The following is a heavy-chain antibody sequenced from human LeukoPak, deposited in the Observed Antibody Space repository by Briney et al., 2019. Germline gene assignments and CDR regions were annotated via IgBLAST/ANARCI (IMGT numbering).Heavy chain of an antibody. D-gene: IGHD3/OR15-3a*01. Sequence: ASVKVSCKASGYTFTGYYMHWVRQAPGQGLEWMGLINPNTGGTNYTPNFQGRVTMTRDSSISTAYMELSSLSSDDTAVYYCARAPTRDFWTGSTFDYWGQGTLVTVSS. CDR2: INPNTGGT. V-gene: IGHV1-2*02. J-gene: IGHJ4*02. CDR3: ARAPTRDFWTGSTFDY. CDR1: GYTFTGYY.